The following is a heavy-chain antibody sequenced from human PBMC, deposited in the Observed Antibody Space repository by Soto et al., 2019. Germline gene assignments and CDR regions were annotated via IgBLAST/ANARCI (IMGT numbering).Heavy chain of an antibody. Sequence: EVQLVQSGGGLVQPGGSLRLSCAAYGFASSGYWMTWFRQAPGKGLEWVANINQDGSEKYYVDSVKGRFTISRDTAKDSLYLQMNSLRAEDTAIYYCARDYSNPRGRFDPWGQGTLVTVSS. CDR2: INQDGSEK. CDR1: GFASSGYW. V-gene: IGHV3-7*01. CDR3: ARDYSNPRGRFDP. D-gene: IGHD4-4*01. J-gene: IGHJ5*02.